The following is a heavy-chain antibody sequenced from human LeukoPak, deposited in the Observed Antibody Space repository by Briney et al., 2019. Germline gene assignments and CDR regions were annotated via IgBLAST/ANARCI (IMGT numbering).Heavy chain of an antibody. D-gene: IGHD5-12*01. Sequence: SGTLSLTCTVSGGSITGYYWNWIRQPPGKGLGWIGYIYYSGSTNYNPSLKSRVTISVDTSENQFSLKLNSVTAADTAVYYCARQGGVATTFDYWGQGTLVTVSS. CDR1: GGSITGYY. V-gene: IGHV4-59*08. CDR3: ARQGGVATTFDY. CDR2: IYYSGST. J-gene: IGHJ4*02.